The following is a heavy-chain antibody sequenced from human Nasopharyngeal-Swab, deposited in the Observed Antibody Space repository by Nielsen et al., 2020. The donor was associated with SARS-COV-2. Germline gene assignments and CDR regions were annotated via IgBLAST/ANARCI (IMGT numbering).Heavy chain of an antibody. V-gene: IGHV3-23*01. CDR3: ARFMTTVTTETFDY. D-gene: IGHD4-17*01. Sequence: WIRQPPGKGLAWVSSISNSGDIIYYADSVKGRFTASRDNSKNTLYLQMHSLRAEDTAIYYCARFMTTVTTETFDYWGQGTLVTVSS. J-gene: IGHJ4*02. CDR2: ISNSGDII.